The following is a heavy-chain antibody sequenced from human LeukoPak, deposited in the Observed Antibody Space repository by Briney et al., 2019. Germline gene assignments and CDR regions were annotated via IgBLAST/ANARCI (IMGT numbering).Heavy chain of an antibody. V-gene: IGHV3-21*01. J-gene: IGHJ4*02. CDR2: ISSSSSYI. D-gene: IGHD1-20*01. CDR1: GFTFSDYS. CDR3: AKGASRLYNWNFDY. Sequence: PGGSLRLSCAASGFTFSDYSMNWVRQAPGKGLEWVSSISSSSSYIYYADSVKGRFTISRDNSKNTLYLQMNSLRAEDTAVYYCAKGASRLYNWNFDYWGQGTLVTVSS.